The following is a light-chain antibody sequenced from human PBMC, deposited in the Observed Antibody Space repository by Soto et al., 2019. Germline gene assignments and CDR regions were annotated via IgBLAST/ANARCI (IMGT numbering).Light chain of an antibody. J-gene: IGKJ1*01. CDR2: GAS. CDR1: QTVSTIY. V-gene: IGKV3-20*01. Sequence: DIVLTQSPGTLTLSPGERATLSCRASQTVSTIYLAWYQQKPGQAPRLLIFGASSRATGIPDRFVGSGSGTDFTLTISRLEPEDFAVYYCQQYGSSPTTFGQGTKV. CDR3: QQYGSSPTT.